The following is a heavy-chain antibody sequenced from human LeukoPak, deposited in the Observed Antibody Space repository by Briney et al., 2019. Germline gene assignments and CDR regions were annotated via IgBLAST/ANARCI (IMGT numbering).Heavy chain of an antibody. CDR2: IREYGDRT. CDR1: GFTFTSFA. D-gene: IGHD2-21*02. V-gene: IGHV3-23*01. Sequence: PGGSLRLSCAASGFTFTSFAMGWVRQAPGKGLEWVSSIREYGDRTNYADSVKGRFTISRDNSKNTMYLQMNSLRAEDTAVYHCAKVPPVVVTAIPEFDYWGQGTLVTVSS. CDR3: AKVPPVVVTAIPEFDY. J-gene: IGHJ4*02.